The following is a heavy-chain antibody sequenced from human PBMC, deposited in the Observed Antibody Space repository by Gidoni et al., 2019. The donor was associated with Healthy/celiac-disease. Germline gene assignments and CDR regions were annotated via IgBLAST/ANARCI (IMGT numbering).Heavy chain of an antibody. V-gene: IGHV1-69*02. CDR1: GGTFSSYT. CDR3: ARTQSIAAAVNNWFDP. Sequence: QVQLVQSGAEVKKPGSSVKVSCKASGGTFSSYTISWVRQAPGQGLEWMGRIIPILGIANYAQKFQGRVTITADKSTSTAYMELSSLRSEDTAVYYCARTQSIAAAVNNWFDPWGQGTLVTVSS. D-gene: IGHD6-13*01. CDR2: IIPILGIA. J-gene: IGHJ5*02.